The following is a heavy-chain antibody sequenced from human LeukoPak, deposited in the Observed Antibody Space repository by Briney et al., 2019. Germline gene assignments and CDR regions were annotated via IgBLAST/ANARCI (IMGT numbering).Heavy chain of an antibody. J-gene: IGHJ3*02. CDR1: GYTFISYY. CDR2: INPSGGST. CDR3: ARGRGDQGSAFDI. V-gene: IGHV1-46*01. Sequence: GASVKVSCKASGYTFISYYMHWVRQAPGQGLEWMGIINPSGGSTSYAQKFQGRVTITTDESTSTAYMELSSLRSEDTAVYYCARGRGDQGSAFDIWGQGTMVTVSS. D-gene: IGHD2-21*02.